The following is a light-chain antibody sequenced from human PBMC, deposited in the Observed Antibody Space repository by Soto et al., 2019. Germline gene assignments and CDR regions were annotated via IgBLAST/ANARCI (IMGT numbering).Light chain of an antibody. CDR1: SSDVGGYNY. J-gene: IGLJ2*01. CDR2: DVT. Sequence: QSALTQPASVSGSPGQSITISCTGTSSDVGGYNYVSWYQHHPGKAPKVIIYDVTNRPTGVSDRFSGSKSGNTASLTISGLQAEDEAEYCCTSYTTGSRLVVFGGGTQLTVL. V-gene: IGLV2-14*03. CDR3: TSYTTGSRLVV.